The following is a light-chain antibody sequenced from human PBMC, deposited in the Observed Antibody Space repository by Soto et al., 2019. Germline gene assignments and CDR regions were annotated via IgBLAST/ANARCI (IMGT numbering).Light chain of an antibody. J-gene: IGLJ3*02. Sequence: QAVVTQPRSVSGSRGQSATISCTGTSNDVGNYDYVSWYQQYPGKAPKLILYDVSARPSGVPHRFSGSKSGNTASLSISGLQAEDEADYYCCSYAGSHTWVFGGGTKLTVL. CDR2: DVS. CDR1: SNDVGNYDY. V-gene: IGLV2-11*01. CDR3: CSYAGSHTWV.